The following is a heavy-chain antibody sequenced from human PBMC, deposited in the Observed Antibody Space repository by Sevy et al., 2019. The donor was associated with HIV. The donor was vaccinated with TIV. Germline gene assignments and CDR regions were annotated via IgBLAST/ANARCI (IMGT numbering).Heavy chain of an antibody. CDR2: IIPIFGTA. CDR3: ARGRPIAAAGTGYYFDY. D-gene: IGHD6-13*01. J-gene: IGHJ4*02. V-gene: IGHV1-69*01. Sequence: SWVRQAPGQGLEWMGGIIPIFGTANYAQKFQGRVTITADESTSTAYMELSSLRSEDTAVYYCARGRPIAAAGTGYYFDYWGQGTLVTVSS.